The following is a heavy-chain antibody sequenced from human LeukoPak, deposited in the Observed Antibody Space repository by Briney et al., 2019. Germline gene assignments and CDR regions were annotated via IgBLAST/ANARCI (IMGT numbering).Heavy chain of an antibody. D-gene: IGHD6-19*01. CDR2: ISYDGSNK. V-gene: IGHV3-30*19. J-gene: IGHJ4*02. Sequence: GGSLRLSCAASGFTFSSYGMHWVRQAPGKGLEWVAVISYDGSNKYYADSVKGRFTISRDNSKNTLYLQMNSLRAEDTAVYYCARVGKSAVAGTIDYWGQGTLVTVSS. CDR3: ARVGKSAVAGTIDY. CDR1: GFTFSSYG.